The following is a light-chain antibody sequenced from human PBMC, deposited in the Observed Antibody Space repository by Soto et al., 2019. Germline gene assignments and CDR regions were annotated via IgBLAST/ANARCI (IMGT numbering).Light chain of an antibody. Sequence: QSALTQPASVSGSPGQSITISCTGTSSDVGSYNLVSWYQQHPGKAPKLMIYEGSKRPSGVSNRFSGSKSGNTASLTISGPRGGEEADYYCCSYAGGSTVLFGGGTKRT. CDR1: SSDVGSYNL. J-gene: IGLJ2*01. V-gene: IGLV2-23*01. CDR2: EGS. CDR3: CSYAGGSTVL.